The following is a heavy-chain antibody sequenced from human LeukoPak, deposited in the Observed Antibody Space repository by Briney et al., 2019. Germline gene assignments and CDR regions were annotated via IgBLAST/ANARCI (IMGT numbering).Heavy chain of an antibody. CDR1: GGSISSYY. D-gene: IGHD6-13*01. J-gene: IGHJ2*01. CDR2: IYYSGST. CDR3: ARDQGVAAATDNWYFDL. V-gene: IGHV4-59*01. Sequence: SETLSLTCTVSGGSISSYYWSWIRQPPGKGLEWIGYIYYSGSTNYNPSLKSRVTISVDTSKNQFSLKLSSVTAADTAVYYCARDQGVAAATDNWYFDLWGRGTLVTVSS.